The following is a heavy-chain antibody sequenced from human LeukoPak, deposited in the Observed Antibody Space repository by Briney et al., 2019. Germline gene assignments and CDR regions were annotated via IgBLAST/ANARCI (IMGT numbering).Heavy chain of an antibody. CDR3: ARGLEGSGSYYNGYLDY. J-gene: IGHJ4*02. CDR2: INWNGGST. CDR1: GFTFDDYG. Sequence: PGGSLRLSCAASGFTFDDYGMSWVRQVPGKGLEWVSGINWNGGSTGYADSVKGRFTISRDNAKNSLYPQMNSLRAEDTALYYCARGLEGSGSYYNGYLDYWGQGTLVTVSS. D-gene: IGHD3-10*01. V-gene: IGHV3-20*04.